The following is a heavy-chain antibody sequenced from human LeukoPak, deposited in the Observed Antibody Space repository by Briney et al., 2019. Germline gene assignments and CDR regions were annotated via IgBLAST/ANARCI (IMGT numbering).Heavy chain of an antibody. CDR2: INHSGST. CDR1: GGSFSGYY. Sequence: SETLSLTCAVYGGSFSGYYWSWIRQPPGKGLEWIGEINHSGSTNYNPSLKSRVTISVDTSKNQFSLKLSSVTAADTAVYYCARAPYYGSGSYYGELHFDYWGQGTLVTVSS. CDR3: ARAPYYGSGSYYGELHFDY. D-gene: IGHD3-10*01. J-gene: IGHJ4*02. V-gene: IGHV4-34*01.